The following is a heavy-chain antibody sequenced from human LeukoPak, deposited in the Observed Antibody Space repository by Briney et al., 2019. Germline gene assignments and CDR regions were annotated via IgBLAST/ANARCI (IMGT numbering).Heavy chain of an antibody. CDR2: IYYSGST. CDR1: GGSISSGGYY. V-gene: IGHV4-31*03. J-gene: IGHJ5*02. CDR3: ARDLIMTPNWFDP. Sequence: SQTLSLTCTVSGGSISSGGYYWSWIRQHPGKGLEWIGYIYYSGSTYYNPSLKSRVTISVDTSKNQFSLKLSSVTAADTAVYFCARDLIMTPNWFDPWGQGTLVTVSS. D-gene: IGHD2-8*01.